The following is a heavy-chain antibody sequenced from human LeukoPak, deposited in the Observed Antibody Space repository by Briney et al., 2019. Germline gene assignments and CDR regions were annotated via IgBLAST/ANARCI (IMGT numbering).Heavy chain of an antibody. Sequence: ASVKVSCKASGGTFSSYAISWVRQAPGQGLEWMGGIIPIFGTANYAQKFQGRVAMTRNTSITTAYMEVSSLTSEDTAVYYCARGTALSSPLEYWGQGTLVTVSS. CDR2: IIPIFGTA. CDR3: ARGTALSSPLEY. V-gene: IGHV1-69*05. CDR1: GGTFSSYA. J-gene: IGHJ4*02. D-gene: IGHD2-21*02.